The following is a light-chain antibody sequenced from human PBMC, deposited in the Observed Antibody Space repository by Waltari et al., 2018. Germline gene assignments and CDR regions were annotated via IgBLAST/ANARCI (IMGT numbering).Light chain of an antibody. CDR1: QSVSSSY. V-gene: IGKV3-20*01. Sequence: EIVLTQSPGTLSLSPGERATLSCRASQSVSSSYLAWYQQKPGQAPRLLLYGASNRATGLPGRFSGSASGTDFTLTISSLESEDFAVYHCQQYGSLPYTFGQGTKLEIK. J-gene: IGKJ2*01. CDR3: QQYGSLPYT. CDR2: GAS.